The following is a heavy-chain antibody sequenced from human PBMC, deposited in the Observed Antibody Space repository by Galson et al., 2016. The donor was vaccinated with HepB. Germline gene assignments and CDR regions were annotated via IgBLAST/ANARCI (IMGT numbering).Heavy chain of an antibody. D-gene: IGHD3-10*01. Sequence: TLSLTCIVSGASFTSGRYHWSWIRQPAGKGLEWIGHFYASGTTEYNPSLKNRITISKDTSQNQLSLEMRSLTAADTAVYYWARDPEDGFCHFDYWGQGVRVTVSS. J-gene: IGHJ4*02. CDR3: ARDPEDGFCHFDY. V-gene: IGHV4-61*09. CDR2: FYASGTT. CDR1: GASFTSGRYH.